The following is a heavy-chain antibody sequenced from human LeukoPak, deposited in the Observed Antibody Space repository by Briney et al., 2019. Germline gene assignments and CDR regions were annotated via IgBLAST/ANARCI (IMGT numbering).Heavy chain of an antibody. J-gene: IGHJ4*02. V-gene: IGHV4-34*01. CDR3: ARGGYYDYVWGSYRFAY. CDR2: INHSGST. CDR1: GGSLSGYY. Sequence: PSETLSLTCAVYGGSLSGYYWSWIRQPPGKGLEWIGEINHSGSTNYNPSLKSRVTISVDTSKNQFSLKLSSVTAADTAVYCCARGGYYDYVWGSYRFAYWGQGTLVTVSS. D-gene: IGHD3-16*02.